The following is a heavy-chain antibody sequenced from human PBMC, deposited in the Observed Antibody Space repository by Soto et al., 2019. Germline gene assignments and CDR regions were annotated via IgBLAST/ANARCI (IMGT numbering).Heavy chain of an antibody. D-gene: IGHD3-10*01. CDR2: IKQDGSEK. CDR1: GFTFSSYW. Sequence: GGSLRLSCAASGFTFSSYWMSWVRQAPGKGLEWVANIKQDGSEKYYVDSVKGRFTISRDNAKNSLYLQMNSLRAEDTAVYYCALFGFGTYWGGFDYWGQGTLVTVSS. J-gene: IGHJ4*02. V-gene: IGHV3-7*05. CDR3: ALFGFGTYWGGFDY.